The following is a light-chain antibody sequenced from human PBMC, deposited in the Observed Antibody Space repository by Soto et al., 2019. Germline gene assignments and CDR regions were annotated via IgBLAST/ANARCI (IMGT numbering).Light chain of an antibody. J-gene: IGLJ2*01. V-gene: IGLV4-69*01. CDR2: LNSDGSH. Sequence: QPVLTQSPSASASLGASVKLTCTLSSGHSNYAIAWHQQQPEKGPRYLMKLNSDGSHSKGDGIPDRFSGSSSGAERYLTISSLQSEDEADYYCQTWATGIPVFGGGTKVTVL. CDR1: SGHSNYA. CDR3: QTWATGIPV.